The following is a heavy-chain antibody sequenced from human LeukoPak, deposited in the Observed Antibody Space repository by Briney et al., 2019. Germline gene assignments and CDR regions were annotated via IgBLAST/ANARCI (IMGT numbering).Heavy chain of an antibody. Sequence: PSETLSLTCAVYGGSFSGYYWSWIRQPPGKGLEWIGEINHSGSTNYNPSLKSRVTISVDTSKNQFSLKLSSVTAADTAVYYCASQMTTVTTGDYWGQGTLVTVSS. CDR1: GGSFSGYY. J-gene: IGHJ4*02. CDR2: INHSGST. D-gene: IGHD4-17*01. CDR3: ASQMTTVTTGDY. V-gene: IGHV4-34*01.